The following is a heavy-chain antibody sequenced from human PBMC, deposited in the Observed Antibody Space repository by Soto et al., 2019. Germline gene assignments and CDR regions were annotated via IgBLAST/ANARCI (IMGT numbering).Heavy chain of an antibody. Sequence: EVQLVESGGGLVQPGGSLRLSCAASGFTFSSYSMNWVRQAPGKGLEWVSYISSSSSTIYYADSVKGRFTISRDNAKHSLYLQMNSLRDEATAVYYCARRGDYYDSRVDYWGQGTLVTVSS. CDR3: ARRGDYYDSRVDY. D-gene: IGHD3-22*01. J-gene: IGHJ4*02. V-gene: IGHV3-48*02. CDR2: ISSSSSTI. CDR1: GFTFSSYS.